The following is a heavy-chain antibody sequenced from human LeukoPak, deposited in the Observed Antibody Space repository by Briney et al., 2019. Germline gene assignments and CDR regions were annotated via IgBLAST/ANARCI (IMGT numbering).Heavy chain of an antibody. Sequence: GGSLRLSCAASGFTFSSYGMHWVRQAPGKGLEWVAVIWYDGSNKYYADSVKGRFTISRDNSKNKLYLQMNSLRAEDTAVYYCARDRFSSSYYYGMDVWGQGTTVTVSS. D-gene: IGHD6-13*01. J-gene: IGHJ6*02. CDR1: GFTFSSYG. V-gene: IGHV3-33*01. CDR3: ARDRFSSSYYYGMDV. CDR2: IWYDGSNK.